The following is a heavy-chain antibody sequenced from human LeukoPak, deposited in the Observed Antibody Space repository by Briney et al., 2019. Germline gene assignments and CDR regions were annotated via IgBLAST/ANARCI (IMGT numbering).Heavy chain of an antibody. V-gene: IGHV4-34*01. D-gene: IGHD5-18*01. CDR3: ARGRGIQLWSGVGAHGPKPRVYFDY. J-gene: IGHJ4*02. CDR1: GGSFSGYY. CDR2: INHSGST. Sequence: SETLSLTCAVYGGSFSGYYWSWIRQPPGKGLEWIGEINHSGSTNYNPSLKSRVTISVDTSKNQFSLKLSSVTAADTAVYYCARGRGIQLWSGVGAHGPKPRVYFDYWGQGTLVTVSS.